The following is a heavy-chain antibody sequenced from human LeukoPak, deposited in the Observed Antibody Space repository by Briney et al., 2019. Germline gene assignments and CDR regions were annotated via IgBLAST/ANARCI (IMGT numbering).Heavy chain of an antibody. J-gene: IGHJ4*02. CDR2: IYYSGST. Sequence: PSETLSLTCTVSGGSISSSSYYWGWIRQPPGKGLEWIGSIYYSGSTYYNPSLKSRVTISVDTSKNQFSLKLSSVTAADTAVYYCATADHTIFGAHHLFDYWGQGTLVTVSS. D-gene: IGHD3-3*01. CDR3: ATADHTIFGAHHLFDY. V-gene: IGHV4-39*07. CDR1: GGSISSSSYY.